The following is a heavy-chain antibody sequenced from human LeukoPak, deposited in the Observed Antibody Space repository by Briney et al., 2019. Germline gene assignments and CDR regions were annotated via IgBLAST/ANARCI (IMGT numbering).Heavy chain of an antibody. Sequence: SQTLSLTCAISGDSVSSNSAAWNWIRQSPSRVLEWLGRTYYRSKWYNDYAVSVKSRITINPDTFKNQFSLQLNSVTPEDTGVYYCAREGATIFGVVIMLYYFDYWGQGTLVTVSS. D-gene: IGHD3-3*01. CDR3: AREGATIFGVVIMLYYFDY. CDR1: GDSVSSNSAA. CDR2: TYYRSKWYN. V-gene: IGHV6-1*01. J-gene: IGHJ4*02.